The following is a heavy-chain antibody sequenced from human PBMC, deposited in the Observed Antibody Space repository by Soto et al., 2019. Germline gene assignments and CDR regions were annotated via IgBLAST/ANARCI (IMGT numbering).Heavy chain of an antibody. CDR3: ARAGNCTSTTCFSGWLDP. CDR2: INTDNGKT. J-gene: IGHJ5*02. D-gene: IGHD2-2*01. V-gene: IGHV1-3*04. Sequence: GASVKVSCKASGYTFTNYSIHWVRQAPGQRLEWMGWINTDNGKTRDSQRFQGRVTLTRDTSAKTAYMELSSLTYEDTAVYYCARAGNCTSTTCFSGWLDPWGQGTLVTVSS. CDR1: GYTFTNYS.